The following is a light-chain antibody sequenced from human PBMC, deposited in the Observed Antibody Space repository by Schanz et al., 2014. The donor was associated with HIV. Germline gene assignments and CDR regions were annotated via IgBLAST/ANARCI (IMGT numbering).Light chain of an antibody. J-gene: IGLJ2*01. CDR3: SSYTSSSARGVV. V-gene: IGLV2-14*03. CDR2: DVS. Sequence: QSALTQPPSASGSPGQSITISCTGTSSDVGGYNYVSWYQQHPGKAPKLMIYDVSTRPSGVSDRFSGSRSGNTASLTISGLQAEDEADYFCSSYTSSSARGVVFGGGTKLTVL. CDR1: SSDVGGYNY.